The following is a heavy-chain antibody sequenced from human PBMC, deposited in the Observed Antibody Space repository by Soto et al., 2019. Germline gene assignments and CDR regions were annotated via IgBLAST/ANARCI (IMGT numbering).Heavy chain of an antibody. D-gene: IGHD2-2*01. CDR2: INHSGST. V-gene: IGHV4-34*01. CDR3: ARGASGRLVVVPAAKRDNWFDP. CDR1: GGSFSGYY. Sequence: SETLSLTCAVYGGSFSGYYWSWIRQPPGKGLEWIGEINHSGSTNYNPSLKSRVTISVDTSKNQFSLKLSSVTAADTAVYYCARGASGRLVVVPAAKRDNWFDPWGQGTLVTVSS. J-gene: IGHJ5*02.